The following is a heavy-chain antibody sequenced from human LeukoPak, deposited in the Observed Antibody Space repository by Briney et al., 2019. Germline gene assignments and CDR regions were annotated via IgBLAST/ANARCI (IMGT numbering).Heavy chain of an antibody. V-gene: IGHV4-34*01. D-gene: IGHD3-10*01. CDR1: GGSFSGYY. CDR2: INHSGST. J-gene: IGHJ3*02. Sequence: SETLSLTCAVYGGSFSGYYWSWIRQPPGKGLEWIGEINHSGSTNYNPSLKSRVTISVDTSKNQFSLELSSVTAADTAVYYCANYMTDDAFDIWGQGTMVTVSS. CDR3: ANYMTDDAFDI.